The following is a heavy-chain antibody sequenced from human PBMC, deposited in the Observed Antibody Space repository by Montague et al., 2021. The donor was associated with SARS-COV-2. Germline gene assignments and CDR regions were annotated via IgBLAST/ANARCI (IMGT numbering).Heavy chain of an antibody. CDR2: IWYDGSNK. D-gene: IGHD3-10*01. CDR1: GFTFSSYG. J-gene: IGHJ4*02. CDR3: ARDSSILLWFGELSV. V-gene: IGHV3-33*01. Sequence: LRLSCAASGFTFSSYGMHWVRQAPGKGLEWVAVIWYDGSNKYYADSVKGRFTISRDNSKNTLYLQMNSLRAEDTAVYYCARDSSILLWFGELSVWGQGTLVTVSS.